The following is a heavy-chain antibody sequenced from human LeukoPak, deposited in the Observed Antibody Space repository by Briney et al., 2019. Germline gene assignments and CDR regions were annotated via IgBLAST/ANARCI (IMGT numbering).Heavy chain of an antibody. CDR2: LYYSGST. J-gene: IGHJ4*02. Sequence: PSETLSLTCTVSGGSISSSSYYWGWIRQPPGKGLEWIGGLYYSGSTYYNPSLKSRGTISVDTSKKQVSLKLSSVTAADTAAYYCARLSPYYDILTGSSYYFDYWGQGTLVTVSS. D-gene: IGHD3-9*01. CDR1: GGSISSSSYY. CDR3: ARLSPYYDILTGSSYYFDY. V-gene: IGHV4-39*01.